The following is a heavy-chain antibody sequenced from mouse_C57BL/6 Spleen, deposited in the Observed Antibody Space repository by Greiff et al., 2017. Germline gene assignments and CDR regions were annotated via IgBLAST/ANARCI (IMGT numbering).Heavy chain of an antibody. D-gene: IGHD2-2*01. CDR2: ISSGSSTI. J-gene: IGHJ2*01. V-gene: IGHV5-17*01. CDR3: AKVYYGYEHYFDY. CDR1: GFTFSDYG. Sequence: EVQLQESGGGLVKPGGSLKLSCAASGFTFSDYGMHWVRQAPEKGLEWVAYISSGSSTIYYADTVKGRFTISSDNAKNTLFLQMTSLRSDDTAMYYCAKVYYGYEHYFDYWGQGTTLTVSS.